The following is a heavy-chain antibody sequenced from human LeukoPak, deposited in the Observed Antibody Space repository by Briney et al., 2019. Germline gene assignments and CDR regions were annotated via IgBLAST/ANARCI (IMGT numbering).Heavy chain of an antibody. J-gene: IGHJ4*02. Sequence: SVKVSCKASGGTFSSYAISWVRQAPGQGLEWMGGIIPIFGTANYAQKFQGRVTITTDESTSTAYMELSSLRSEDTAVYYCARAGFGWLQSFNYWGQGTLVTVSS. D-gene: IGHD5-24*01. CDR1: GGTFSSYA. CDR3: ARAGFGWLQSFNY. CDR2: IIPIFGTA. V-gene: IGHV1-69*05.